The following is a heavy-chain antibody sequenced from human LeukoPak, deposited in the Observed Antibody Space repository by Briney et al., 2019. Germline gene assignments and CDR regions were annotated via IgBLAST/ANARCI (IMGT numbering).Heavy chain of an antibody. V-gene: IGHV3-53*01. J-gene: IGHJ5*01. CDR1: GFTVSGNY. D-gene: IGHD4-17*01. CDR2: IYSGGTT. CDR3: ANPPTVTKIRFDS. Sequence: GGSLRLSCAVSGFTVSGNYMSWVRQAPGKGLEWVSLIYSGGTTYYADSVKGRFTISRDNLKNTLYLQMNSLRAEDTAVYYCANPPTVTKIRFDSWGQGTLVTVSS.